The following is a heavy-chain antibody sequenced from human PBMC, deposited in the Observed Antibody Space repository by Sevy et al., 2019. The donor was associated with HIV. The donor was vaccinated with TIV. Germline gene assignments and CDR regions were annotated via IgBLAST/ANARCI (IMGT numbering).Heavy chain of an antibody. Sequence: SETLSLTCTVSGGSITSLCWNWIRQPPGKGLEWIANIYNNGHINYNPSLKSRVTLSLDTSKNQFSLRLSYVTAADTAMYYCAGENAWGRGYSWGQGTLVTVSS. D-gene: IGHD1-26*01. J-gene: IGHJ4*02. V-gene: IGHV4-59*11. CDR1: GGSITSLC. CDR2: IYNNGHI. CDR3: AGENAWGRGYS.